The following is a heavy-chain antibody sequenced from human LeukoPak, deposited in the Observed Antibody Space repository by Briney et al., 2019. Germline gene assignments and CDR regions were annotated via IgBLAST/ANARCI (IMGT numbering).Heavy chain of an antibody. D-gene: IGHD3-22*01. CDR1: GYSFTSYW. Sequence: GESLKISCKGPGYSFTSYWIGWVRQMPGKGLEWMGIIYPGDSDTRYSPSFQGQVTISADKSISTAYLQWSSLKASDTAMYYCARLFPYDSSGYPSDYWGQGTLVTVSS. J-gene: IGHJ4*02. CDR2: IYPGDSDT. V-gene: IGHV5-51*01. CDR3: ARLFPYDSSGYPSDY.